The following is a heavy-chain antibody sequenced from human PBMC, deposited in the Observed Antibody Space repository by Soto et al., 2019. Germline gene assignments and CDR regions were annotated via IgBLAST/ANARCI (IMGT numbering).Heavy chain of an antibody. CDR2: IYYGGST. Sequence: SETLSLTCTVSGGSIRSYYWSWIRQPPGKGLEWIAYIYYGGSTNYNPSLKSRVSISVDTSKNQFSLKVNSVTAADTAVYYCARHAYTSPWNFDLWGQGTPVTVSS. D-gene: IGHD3-16*01. J-gene: IGHJ4*02. CDR1: GGSIRSYY. V-gene: IGHV4-59*08. CDR3: ARHAYTSPWNFDL.